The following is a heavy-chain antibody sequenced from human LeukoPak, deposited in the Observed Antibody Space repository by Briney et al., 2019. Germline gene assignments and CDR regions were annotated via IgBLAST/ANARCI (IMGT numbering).Heavy chain of an antibody. D-gene: IGHD3-3*01. CDR2: ISGSGAST. J-gene: IGHJ4*02. CDR3: AKARLYDFWNVWDY. V-gene: IGHV3-23*01. Sequence: GGSLRPSCAASGFTFSSYAMSWVRQAPGKGLEWVSAISGSGASTYYADSVKGRFTISRDNSKNTLYLQMNSLRAEDTAVYYWAKARLYDFWNVWDYWGQGTLVTVS. CDR1: GFTFSSYA.